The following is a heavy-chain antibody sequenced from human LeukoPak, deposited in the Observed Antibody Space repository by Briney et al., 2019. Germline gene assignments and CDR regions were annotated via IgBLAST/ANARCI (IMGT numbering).Heavy chain of an antibody. D-gene: IGHD3-10*01. V-gene: IGHV3-23*01. Sequence: GGSLRLSCAASGFTFSSYAMSWVRQAPGQGLEWVSAISGSADKTYYADSVKGRFTISRDNAKNSLYLQMNSLRAEDTAVYYCARLGGSAMVRGVDYYYYMDVWGKGTTVTVSS. CDR2: ISGSADKT. CDR3: ARLGGSAMVRGVDYYYYMDV. J-gene: IGHJ6*03. CDR1: GFTFSSYA.